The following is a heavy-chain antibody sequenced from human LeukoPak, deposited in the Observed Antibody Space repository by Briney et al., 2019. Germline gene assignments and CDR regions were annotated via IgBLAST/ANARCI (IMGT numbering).Heavy chain of an antibody. V-gene: IGHV3-23*01. CDR1: GFTFSSYA. D-gene: IGHD2-8*01. Sequence: GGSLRLSCAASGFTFSSYAMSWIRQAPGKGLEWVSAISGSGGSTYYADSVNGRFTISRDNSKNTLYLQMNSLRAEDTAVYYCAKCGTKAWFDYWGQGTLVTVSS. CDR2: ISGSGGST. J-gene: IGHJ4*02. CDR3: AKCGTKAWFDY.